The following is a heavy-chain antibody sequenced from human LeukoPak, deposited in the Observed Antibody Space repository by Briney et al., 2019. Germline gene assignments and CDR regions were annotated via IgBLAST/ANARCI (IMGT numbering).Heavy chain of an antibody. CDR1: GDNVSANTAA. Sequence: SQTLSLTCAISGDNVSANTAAWHWTRESPSRGLEWLGRTHYRSKWYYDYAVYVKSRININPDTSKNQIALHLHSVTPNDTAVYFCAWGYCSASICRYSMDVWGKGTTVTVSS. V-gene: IGHV6-1*01. J-gene: IGHJ6*03. CDR3: AWGYCSASICRYSMDV. CDR2: THYRSKWYY. D-gene: IGHD2-15*01.